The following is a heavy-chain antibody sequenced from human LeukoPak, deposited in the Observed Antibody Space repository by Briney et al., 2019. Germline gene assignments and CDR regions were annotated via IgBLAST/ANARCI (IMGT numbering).Heavy chain of an antibody. V-gene: IGHV3-7*01. CDR3: ARPLSSSWYHMGWYFDL. CDR2: IKQDGSEK. CDR1: GFTFSSYW. D-gene: IGHD6-13*01. J-gene: IGHJ2*01. Sequence: GGSLRLSCAASGFTFSSYWMSWVRQAPGKGLEWVANIKQDGSEKYYVDSVKGRFTISRDNAKNSLYLQMNSLRAEDTAVYYCARPLSSSWYHMGWYFDLWGRGTLVTVSS.